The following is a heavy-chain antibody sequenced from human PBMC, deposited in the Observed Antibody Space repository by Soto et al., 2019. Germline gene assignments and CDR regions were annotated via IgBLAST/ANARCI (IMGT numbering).Heavy chain of an antibody. CDR1: GFTFSSYA. CDR2: ISGSGGST. J-gene: IGHJ4*02. V-gene: IGHV3-23*01. Sequence: GGSLRLSCAASGFTFSSYAMSWVRQAPGKGLEWVSAISGSGGSTYYADSVKGRFTISRDTSKNTLYLQMNSLRAEDTAVYYCAKVERYYYDSSGYYSSPLFWGQGTLVTVSS. CDR3: AKVERYYYDSSGYYSSPLF. D-gene: IGHD3-22*01.